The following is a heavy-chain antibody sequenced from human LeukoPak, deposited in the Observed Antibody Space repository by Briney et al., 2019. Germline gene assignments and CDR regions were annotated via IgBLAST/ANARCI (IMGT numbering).Heavy chain of an antibody. CDR2: IYSGGST. V-gene: IGHV3-53*01. Sequence: GGSLRLSCAASGFTVSSNYMSWVRQAPGKGLEWVSVIYSGGSTYYADSVKGRFTISRDNSKNTLYLQMNSLRAEDTAVYYCARDHCSGGSCPQPDAFDIWGQGTMVTVSS. CDR1: GFTVSSNY. J-gene: IGHJ3*02. D-gene: IGHD2-15*01. CDR3: ARDHCSGGSCPQPDAFDI.